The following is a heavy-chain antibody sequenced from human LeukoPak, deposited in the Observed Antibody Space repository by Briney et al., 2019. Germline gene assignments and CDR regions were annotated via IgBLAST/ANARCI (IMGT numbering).Heavy chain of an antibody. Sequence: PSETLSLTCTVSGGSISSYYWSWIRQPAGKGLEWIGRIYTSGSTNYNPPLKSRVTMSVDKSKNQFSLKLSSVTAADTAVYYCARNRYYYGSGNYGVPNWFDPWGQGTLVTVSS. D-gene: IGHD3-10*01. CDR1: GGSISSYY. CDR2: IYTSGST. J-gene: IGHJ5*02. V-gene: IGHV4-4*07. CDR3: ARNRYYYGSGNYGVPNWFDP.